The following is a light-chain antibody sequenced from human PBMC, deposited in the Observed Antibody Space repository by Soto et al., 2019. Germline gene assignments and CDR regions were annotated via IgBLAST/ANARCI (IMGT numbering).Light chain of an antibody. J-gene: IGKJ4*01. CDR3: QQYLEYSLP. V-gene: IGKV1-5*03. CDR1: QSIDTW. CDR2: KAS. Sequence: DIQMTQSPSTLSASVGDRVTITCRASQSIDTWLAWYQQKPGKAPDLLIYKASSLESGVPSRFSGSGSGTEFTLTISSLQPDDFSTYYCQQYLEYSLPFGGGTKVDI.